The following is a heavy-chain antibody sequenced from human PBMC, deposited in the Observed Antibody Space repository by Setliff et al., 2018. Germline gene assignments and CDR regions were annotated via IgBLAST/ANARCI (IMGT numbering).Heavy chain of an antibody. V-gene: IGHV4-38-2*02. CDR1: GHSISSGYY. D-gene: IGHD7-27*01. CDR2: IYYSGST. Sequence: SETLSLTCTVSGHSISSGYYWGWIRQPPGKGLEWIGSIYYSGSTYYNPSLKSRVTISVDTSKNQFSLKLSSVTAADTAVYYCARDNWGPEYWGQGTLVTAPQ. J-gene: IGHJ4*02. CDR3: ARDNWGPEY.